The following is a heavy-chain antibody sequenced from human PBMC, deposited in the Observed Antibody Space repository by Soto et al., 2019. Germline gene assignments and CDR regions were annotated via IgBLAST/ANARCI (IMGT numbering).Heavy chain of an antibody. CDR1: GFTFSSYA. V-gene: IGHV3-23*01. D-gene: IGHD3-3*01. CDR3: AEVPGVNTIFGLRTMEEYNWFDH. J-gene: IGHJ5*02. CDR2: ISGSGGST. Sequence: EVQLLESGGGLVQPGGPLRRSCAASGFTFSSYAMSWVRQAPGKGLEWVSAISGSGGSTYYADSVKGRFTISRDNPKITLNRHMNSLRAEETTVYYCAEVPGVNTIFGLRTMEEYNWFDHWGQGTLVTVSS.